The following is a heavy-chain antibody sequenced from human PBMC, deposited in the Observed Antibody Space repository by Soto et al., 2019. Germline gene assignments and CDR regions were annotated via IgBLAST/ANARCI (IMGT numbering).Heavy chain of an antibody. J-gene: IGHJ4*01. V-gene: IGHV1-18*01. D-gene: IGHD3-22*01. CDR3: ARVGIRGVYYDSSGYYLGGGAFDY. CDR2: ISAYNGNT. Sequence: ASVKVSCKASGYTFTSYGISWVRQAPGQGLEWMGWISAYNGNTNYAQKLQGRVAMTTDTSTSTAYMELRSLRSDDTAVYYCARVGIRGVYYDSSGYYLGGGAFDYWG. CDR1: GYTFTSYG.